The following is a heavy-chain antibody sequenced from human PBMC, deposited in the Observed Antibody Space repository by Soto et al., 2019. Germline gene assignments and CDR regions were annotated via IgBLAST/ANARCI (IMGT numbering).Heavy chain of an antibody. J-gene: IGHJ5*02. D-gene: IGHD3-22*01. CDR2: IYYSGST. CDR3: ARDGHYYDSSGYYSGWFDP. Sequence: SETLSLTCTVSGGSISSSSYYWGWIRQPPGKGLEWIGSIYYSGSTNYNPSLKSRVTISVDTSKNQFSLKLSSVTAADTAVYYCARDGHYYDSSGYYSGWFDPWGQGTLVTVSS. V-gene: IGHV4-39*07. CDR1: GGSISSSSYY.